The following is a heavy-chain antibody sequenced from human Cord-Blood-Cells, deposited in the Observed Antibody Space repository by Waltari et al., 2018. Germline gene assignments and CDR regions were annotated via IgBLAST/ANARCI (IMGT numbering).Heavy chain of an antibody. CDR1: GCSLSSSSFY. CDR2: IHYSGRT. V-gene: IGHV4-39*01. CDR3: ARMGDYAFDI. J-gene: IGHJ3*02. Sequence: QLQLPESGPGLVKPSETLSPTCPVPGCSLSSSSFYWGWIRQPPGKGLEWIGSIHYSGRTYYNPSLKSRVTISVDTSKNQFSLKLSSVTAADTAVYYCARMGDYAFDIWGQGTMVTVSS. D-gene: IGHD3-16*01.